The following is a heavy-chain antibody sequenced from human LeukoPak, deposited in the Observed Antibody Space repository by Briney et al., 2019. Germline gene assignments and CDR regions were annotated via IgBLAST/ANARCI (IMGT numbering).Heavy chain of an antibody. CDR3: ARHRATVTTTGAYYYYGMDV. J-gene: IGHJ6*02. CDR1: GYSFTSHW. CDR2: IYPGDSDT. V-gene: IGHV5-51*01. Sequence: GESLKISCKGSGYSFTSHWIGWVRQMPGKGLEWMGIIYPGDSDTRYSPSFQGQVTISADKSISTAYLQWSSLKASDTAMYYCARHRATVTTTGAYYYYGMDVWGQGTTVTVSS. D-gene: IGHD4-11*01.